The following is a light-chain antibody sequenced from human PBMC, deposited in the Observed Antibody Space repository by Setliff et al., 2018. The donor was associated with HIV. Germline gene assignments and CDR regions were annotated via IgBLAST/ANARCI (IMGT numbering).Light chain of an antibody. V-gene: IGLV2-23*02. CDR1: TSGIGTYNL. Sequence: QSALTQPASVSGSPGQAITISCTGTTSGIGTYNLVSWYQQYSGRAPKLMIYEVTKRPSGVSDRFSGSKSGNTASLTISGLHTEDEADYYCCSYAGSSTWVFGGGTKVTVL. CDR3: CSYAGSSTWV. CDR2: EVT. J-gene: IGLJ3*02.